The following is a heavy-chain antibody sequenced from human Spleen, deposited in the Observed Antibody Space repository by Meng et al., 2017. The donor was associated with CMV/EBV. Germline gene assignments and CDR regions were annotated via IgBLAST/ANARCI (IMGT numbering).Heavy chain of an antibody. D-gene: IGHD2-2*02. CDR2: IHPHRGDT. CDR3: ARASQNLYDY. CDR1: GYTFTAHY. V-gene: IGHV1-2*02. Sequence: ASVKVSCKASGYTFTAHYFHWVRQAPGQGLEWMGWIHPHRGDTNYAQQFQGRVTLTRDTSINTGYMELSRLRSDDTAVYYCARASQNLYDYWGQGSLVTVSS. J-gene: IGHJ4*02.